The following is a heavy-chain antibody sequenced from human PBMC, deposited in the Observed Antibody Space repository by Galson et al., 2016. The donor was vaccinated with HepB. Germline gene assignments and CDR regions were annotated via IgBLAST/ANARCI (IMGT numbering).Heavy chain of an antibody. D-gene: IGHD1-14*01. CDR2: ISDSGDRT. CDR1: GFTFSGFA. Sequence: SLRLSCAASGFTFSGFAMTWVRQAPGKGLEWVSSISDSGDRTYYADSVKGRFTISRDNSKNTLYLQMNSLRADDTAVYYCAKLSVGTLFEPWGQGTLVTFS. J-gene: IGHJ5*02. V-gene: IGHV3-23*01. CDR3: AKLSVGTLFEP.